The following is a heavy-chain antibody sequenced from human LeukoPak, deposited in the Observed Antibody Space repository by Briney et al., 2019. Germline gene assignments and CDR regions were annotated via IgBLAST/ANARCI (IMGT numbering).Heavy chain of an antibody. CDR2: ISWNSGHI. D-gene: IGHD3-10*01. V-gene: IGHV3-9*01. J-gene: IGHJ2*01. CDR3: AKDRRHTVSGGYFDL. Sequence: PGGSLRLSCAVSGFSFDDYAMHWVRQAPGKGLEWVSGISWNSGHIGYADSVKGRFTISRDNAKNSLYLKVKSLRAEDTALYYCAKDRRHTVSGGYFDLWGRGTLVIVSS. CDR1: GFSFDDYA.